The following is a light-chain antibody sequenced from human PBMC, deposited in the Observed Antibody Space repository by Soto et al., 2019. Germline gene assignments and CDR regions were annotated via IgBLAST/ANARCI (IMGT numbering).Light chain of an antibody. V-gene: IGKV3-15*01. CDR2: GAS. Sequence: ELVMTQSPATLSVSPGERATLSCRASQSVSSNLAWYQQKPGQAPRLLIYGASTRATGIPARFSGSGSGTEFTLTISSLQSEDFAVYYCQQYKNWSPITFGQGTKLEIK. CDR3: QQYKNWSPIT. J-gene: IGKJ2*01. CDR1: QSVSSN.